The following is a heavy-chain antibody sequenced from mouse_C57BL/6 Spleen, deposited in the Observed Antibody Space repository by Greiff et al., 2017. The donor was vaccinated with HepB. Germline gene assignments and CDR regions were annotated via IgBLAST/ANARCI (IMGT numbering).Heavy chain of an antibody. D-gene: IGHD1-1*01. CDR3: ARGAPPLYYYGSSYDAMDY. Sequence: VQLQQPGAELVRPGSSVKLSCKASGYTFTSYWMDWVKQRPGQGLEWIGNIYPSDSETHYNQKFKDKATLTVDKSSSTAYMQLSSLTSEDSAVYYCARGAPPLYYYGSSYDAMDYWGQGTSVTVSS. CDR1: GYTFTSYW. CDR2: IYPSDSET. J-gene: IGHJ4*01. V-gene: IGHV1-61*01.